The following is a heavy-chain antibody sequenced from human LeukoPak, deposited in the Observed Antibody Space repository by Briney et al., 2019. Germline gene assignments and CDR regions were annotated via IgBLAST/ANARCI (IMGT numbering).Heavy chain of an antibody. CDR3: AREVSGIPGYFDY. CDR1: GDSVSTNSVA. D-gene: IGHD3-10*01. V-gene: IGHV6-1*01. Sequence: SQTLSLTCAISGDSVSTNSVAWNWIRQSPSRGLEWLGRAYYRSRWYNGYAVSVKSRMTVNPDTSKNQFSLQLNSVTPEDTALYYCAREVSGIPGYFDYWGQGTLVIVSS. CDR2: AYYRSRWYN. J-gene: IGHJ4*02.